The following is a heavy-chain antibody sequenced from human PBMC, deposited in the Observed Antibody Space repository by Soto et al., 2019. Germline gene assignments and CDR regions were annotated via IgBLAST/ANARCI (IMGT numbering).Heavy chain of an antibody. J-gene: IGHJ4*02. CDR1: GYTFTIYG. CDR2: ISAYNGNT. V-gene: IGHV1-18*01. D-gene: IGHD2-15*01. CDR3: ARGDSDYYFDY. Sequence: GASVKVSCKASGYTFTIYGISWVRQAPGQGLEWMGWISAYNGNTNYAQKLQGRVTMTTDTSISTAYMELSSLRSEDTAVYYCARGDSDYYFDYWGQGTLVTVSS.